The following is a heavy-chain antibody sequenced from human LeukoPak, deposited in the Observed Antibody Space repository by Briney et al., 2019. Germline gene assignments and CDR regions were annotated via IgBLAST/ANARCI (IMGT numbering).Heavy chain of an antibody. CDR3: SAGEGYYDSSDYYSAWAFNV. J-gene: IGHJ3*01. V-gene: IGHV3-11*04. Sequence: GGSLRLSGAASGFTFSDYYMSWVRQAPGKGLEWVSYISSSGSTIYYADSVKGRFTISRDNAKNSLYLQMNSLRAEDTAVYYCSAGEGYYDSSDYYSAWAFNVWGQGTMVTVSS. D-gene: IGHD3-22*01. CDR2: ISSSGSTI. CDR1: GFTFSDYY.